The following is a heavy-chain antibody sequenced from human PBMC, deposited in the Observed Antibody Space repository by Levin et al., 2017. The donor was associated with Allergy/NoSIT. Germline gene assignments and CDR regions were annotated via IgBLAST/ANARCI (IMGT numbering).Heavy chain of an antibody. CDR2: IYYSGST. CDR1: GGSISSSSYY. Sequence: SETLSLTCTVSGGSISSSSYYWGWIRQPPGKGLEWIGSIYYSGSTYYNPSLKSRVTISVDTSKNQFSLKLSSVTAADTAVYYCATAAAYYDILTGWRPGATEAFDSWGQGTMVTVSS. D-gene: IGHD3-9*01. J-gene: IGHJ3*02. V-gene: IGHV4-39*01. CDR3: ATAAAYYDILTGWRPGATEAFDS.